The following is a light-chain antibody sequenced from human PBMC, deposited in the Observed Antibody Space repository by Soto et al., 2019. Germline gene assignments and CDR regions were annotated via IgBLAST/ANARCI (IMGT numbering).Light chain of an antibody. Sequence: IPMTQSPSTLSASLGDRVTITCRASESIRTWLAWYQHKPGKAPKFLIYDASSLESGVPSRFSGSGSGTDLTLSIGRLQPEDFATYYCQQTYSSPPGAFGQGTKVDIK. CDR1: ESIRTW. CDR3: QQTYSSPPGA. J-gene: IGKJ1*01. CDR2: DAS. V-gene: IGKV1-5*01.